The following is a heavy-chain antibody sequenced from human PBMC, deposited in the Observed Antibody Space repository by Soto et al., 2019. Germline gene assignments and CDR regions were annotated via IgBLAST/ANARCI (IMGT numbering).Heavy chain of an antibody. V-gene: IGHV1-18*01. D-gene: IGHD7-27*01. CDR1: GYTLTSYG. Sequence: QVQLVQSGAEVTKPGASVKVSCKASGYTLTSYGISWVRQAPGQGLEWMGWISAYNGDTHYAQNVQGKATMTTDKSTRTAYMELRSLKSADTAVYYCARHGRDYNAYTGVYYSYGMNVWGQGTTITVSS. CDR2: ISAYNGDT. CDR3: ARHGRDYNAYTGVYYSYGMNV. J-gene: IGHJ6*02.